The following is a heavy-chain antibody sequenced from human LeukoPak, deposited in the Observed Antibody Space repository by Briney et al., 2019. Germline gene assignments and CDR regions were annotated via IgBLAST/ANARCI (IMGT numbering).Heavy chain of an antibody. D-gene: IGHD3-10*01. CDR2: ISGSGGST. CDR3: AKGSKRFYGSGSSFDY. V-gene: IGHV3-23*01. CDR1: GFTFSSYA. Sequence: GGSLRLSCAASGFTFSSYAMSWVRQAPGKGLEWVSAISGSGGSTYYADSVKGRLTISRDNSKNTLYLQMNSLRAEDTAVYYCAKGSKRFYGSGSSFDYWGQGTLVTVSS. J-gene: IGHJ4*02.